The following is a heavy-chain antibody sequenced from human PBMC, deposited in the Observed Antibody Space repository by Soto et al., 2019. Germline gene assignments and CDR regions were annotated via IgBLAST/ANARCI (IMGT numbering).Heavy chain of an antibody. D-gene: IGHD3-10*01. CDR2: IIPIFGTA. CDR1: GGTFSSYA. J-gene: IGHJ4*02. V-gene: IGHV1-69*13. Sequence: ASVKVSCKASGGTFSSYAISWVRQAPGQGLEWMGGIIPIFGTANYAQKFQGRVTITADESTSTAYMELSSLRSEDTAVYYCASALVTMVRGVITTAQFDYWGQGTLVTVSS. CDR3: ASALVTMVRGVITTAQFDY.